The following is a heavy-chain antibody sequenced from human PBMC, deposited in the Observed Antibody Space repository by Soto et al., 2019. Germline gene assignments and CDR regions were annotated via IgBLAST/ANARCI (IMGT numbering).Heavy chain of an antibody. D-gene: IGHD2-15*01. J-gene: IGHJ5*02. CDR1: GGSFSGYY. CDR2: INHSGST. V-gene: IGHV4-34*01. Sequence: SETLSLTCAVYGGSFSGYYWSWIRQPPGKGLEWIGEINHSGSTNYNPSLKSRVTISVDTSKNQFSLKLSSVTAADTAVYYCARGDVRGPATPRMRGLNWFDPWGQGTLVTVSS. CDR3: ARGDVRGPATPRMRGLNWFDP.